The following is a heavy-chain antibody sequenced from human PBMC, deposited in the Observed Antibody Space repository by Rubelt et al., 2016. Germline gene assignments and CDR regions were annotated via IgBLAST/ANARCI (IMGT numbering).Heavy chain of an antibody. CDR3: TTRSIIDVPAAKSRSMVRGVINPIDY. Sequence: PGKGLEWVSAISGSGGSTYYADSVKGRFTISRDNSKNTLYLQMNSLKTEDTAVYYCTTRSIIDVPAAKSRSMVRGVINPIDYWGQGTLVTVSS. J-gene: IGHJ4*02. V-gene: IGHV3-23*01. CDR2: ISGSGGST. D-gene: IGHD3-10*01.